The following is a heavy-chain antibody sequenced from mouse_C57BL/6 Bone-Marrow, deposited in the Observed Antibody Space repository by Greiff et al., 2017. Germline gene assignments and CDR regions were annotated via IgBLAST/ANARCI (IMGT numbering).Heavy chain of an antibody. CDR2: IDPSDSYT. CDR3: AGHYYGSSHYCAMDD. V-gene: IGHV1-50*01. Sequence: QVQLQQPGAELVKPGASVKLSCKASGYTFTSYWMQWVKQRPGQGLEWIGEIDPSDSYTNYNQKFKGKATLTVDTSSSTAYMQLSSLTSEDPAVYYCAGHYYGSSHYCAMDDWGQGTSVTVSS. CDR1: GYTFTSYW. D-gene: IGHD1-1*01. J-gene: IGHJ4*01.